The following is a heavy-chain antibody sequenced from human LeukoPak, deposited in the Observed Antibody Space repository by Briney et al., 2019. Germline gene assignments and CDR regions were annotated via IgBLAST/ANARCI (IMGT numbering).Heavy chain of an antibody. Sequence: ASVKVSCKASGYTFTSYGISWVRQAPGQGLEWMGWISAYNGNTNYAQRLQGRVTMTTDTSTTTAYMELRSLRSDDTAVYYCATDWVGQVPAATGRYWGQGTLVTVSS. CDR3: ATDWVGQVPAATGRY. J-gene: IGHJ4*02. D-gene: IGHD2-2*01. V-gene: IGHV1-18*01. CDR1: GYTFTSYG. CDR2: ISAYNGNT.